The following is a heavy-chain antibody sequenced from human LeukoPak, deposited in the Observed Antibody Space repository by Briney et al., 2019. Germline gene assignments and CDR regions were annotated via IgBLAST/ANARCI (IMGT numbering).Heavy chain of an antibody. CDR2: IYTSGST. CDR3: ARQGDGYTTGGLDY. V-gene: IGHV4-4*07. J-gene: IGHJ4*02. Sequence: SETLSLTCTVSGGSISSYYWSWIRQPAGKGLEWIGRIYTSGSTNYNPSLKSRVTMSVDTSKNQFSLKLSSVTVADTAVYYCARQGDGYTTGGLDYWGQGTLVTVSS. CDR1: GGSISSYY. D-gene: IGHD5-24*01.